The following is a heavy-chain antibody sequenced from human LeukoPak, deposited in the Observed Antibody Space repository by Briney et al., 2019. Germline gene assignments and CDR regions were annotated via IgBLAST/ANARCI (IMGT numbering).Heavy chain of an antibody. CDR2: ISYDGSNK. Sequence: GRSLRVSCAASGFTFSSDAMHCVRQAPGKGLEWVAVISYDGSNKYYADSVKGRFTISRDNSKDTLYLQMNSLRAEDTAVYYCARGPPRGKGSFDYRGQGTLVTVSS. J-gene: IGHJ4*02. V-gene: IGHV3-30-3*01. CDR3: ARGPPRGKGSFDY. CDR1: GFTFSSDA.